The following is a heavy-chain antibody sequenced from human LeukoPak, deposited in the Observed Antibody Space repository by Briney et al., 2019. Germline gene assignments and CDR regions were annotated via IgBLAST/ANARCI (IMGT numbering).Heavy chain of an antibody. Sequence: PGGSLRLSCAASGFTFSRFWMYWVRQVPGKGLVWVSRINPDGRSTNYADSVRGRFTMSRDNAKNTLYLQMNSLRSDDTAIYYRTRILANTYGGGDCWGQGTLVTVSS. CDR3: TRILANTYGGGDC. CDR2: INPDGRST. CDR1: GFTFSRFW. V-gene: IGHV3-74*01. J-gene: IGHJ4*02. D-gene: IGHD4-23*01.